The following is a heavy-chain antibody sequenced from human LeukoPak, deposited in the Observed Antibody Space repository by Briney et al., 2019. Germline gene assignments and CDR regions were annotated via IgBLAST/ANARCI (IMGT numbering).Heavy chain of an antibody. Sequence: SQTLSLTCASSGDSVSSNSAAWNWIRQSPSRGLEWLGRTDYRSKWYNDYAVSVKSRITINPDTSKNQFSLQLNSVTPEDTAVYYCARDAVEVDYYYYGMDVWGQGTTVTVSS. CDR1: GDSVSSNSAA. CDR2: TDYRSKWYN. V-gene: IGHV6-1*01. CDR3: ARDAVEVDYYYYGMDV. J-gene: IGHJ6*02. D-gene: IGHD2-15*01.